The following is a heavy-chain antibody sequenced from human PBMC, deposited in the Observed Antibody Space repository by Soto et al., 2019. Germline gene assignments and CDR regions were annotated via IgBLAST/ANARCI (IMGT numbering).Heavy chain of an antibody. V-gene: IGHV4-31*03. CDR1: GGSINSGTYH. D-gene: IGHD3-22*01. CDR2: IYYSGST. CDR3: ARELNYYDNSGASYFDS. J-gene: IGHJ4*02. Sequence: QVQLQESGPGLVKPSQTLSLTCTVSGGSINSGTYHWSWIRQHPGKGLEWIGYIYYSGSTFYNPCLKGRLSISVDTSQNQFSLRLSYVTAADTAVYYCARELNYYDNSGASYFDSWGQGTLVTVSS.